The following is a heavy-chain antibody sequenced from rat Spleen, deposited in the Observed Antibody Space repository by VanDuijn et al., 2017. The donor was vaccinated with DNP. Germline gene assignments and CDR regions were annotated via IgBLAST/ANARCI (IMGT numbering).Heavy chain of an antibody. D-gene: IGHD1-12*01. Sequence: EVQLVESGGDLVQPGRSLKLSCVASGFTFNTYWMTWIRQAPGKGLEWVASITSSGGNTFYPDSVRGRFTISRDNAKNTLYLQMNSLRSEDTATYYCARGDYRDSYAPNWFAYWGQGTLVTVSS. V-gene: IGHV5-31*01. CDR2: ITSSGGNT. J-gene: IGHJ3*01. CDR1: GFTFNTYW. CDR3: ARGDYRDSYAPNWFAY.